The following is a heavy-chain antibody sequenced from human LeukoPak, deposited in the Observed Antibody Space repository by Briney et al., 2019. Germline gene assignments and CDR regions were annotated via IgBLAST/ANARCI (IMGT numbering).Heavy chain of an antibody. CDR1: GGSISSNY. Sequence: SETLSLTCTVSGGSISSNYWSWIRQPPGKGLELIGYIYYSGSTNYNPSLKSRVTISVDTSKNQFSLKLSSVTAADTAVYYCARRSVPYGDYEGGGAFDIWGQGTMVTVSS. V-gene: IGHV4-59*08. D-gene: IGHD4-17*01. CDR3: ARRSVPYGDYEGGGAFDI. J-gene: IGHJ3*02. CDR2: IYYSGST.